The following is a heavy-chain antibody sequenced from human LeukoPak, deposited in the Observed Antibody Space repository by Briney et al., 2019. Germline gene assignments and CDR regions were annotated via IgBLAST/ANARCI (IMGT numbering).Heavy chain of an antibody. D-gene: IGHD3-10*01. CDR2: ISSSGSTI. V-gene: IGHV3-48*03. J-gene: IGHJ3*02. Sequence: GGSLRLSCAASGFTFSSYEMNWVRQAPGKGLEWVSYISSSGSTIYYADSMKGRFTISRDNAKNSLYLQMNSLRAEDTALYYCARDVSDFGGAFDIWGQGTMVTVSS. CDR1: GFTFSSYE. CDR3: ARDVSDFGGAFDI.